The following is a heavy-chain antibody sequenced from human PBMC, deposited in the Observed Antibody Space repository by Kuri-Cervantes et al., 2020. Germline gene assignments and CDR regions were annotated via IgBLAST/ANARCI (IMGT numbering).Heavy chain of an antibody. J-gene: IGHJ4*02. CDR1: GGSFSGYY. V-gene: IGHV4-34*01. Sequence: SETLSLTCAVYGGSFSGYYWSWIRQPPGKGLEWIGEINHSGSTNYNPSLKSRVTISVDTSKNHFSLKLTSVTATDTAVYYCASGRRGAFDYWGQGTLVTVSS. CDR2: INHSGST. CDR3: ASGRRGAFDY. D-gene: IGHD3-10*01.